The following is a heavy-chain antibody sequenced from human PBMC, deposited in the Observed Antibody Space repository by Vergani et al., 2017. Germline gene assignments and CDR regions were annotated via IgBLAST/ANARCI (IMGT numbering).Heavy chain of an antibody. CDR2: ISASGNA. CDR1: GGSISAGYYF. CDR3: ARRSGGYYSGGKVHPLRTAFDV. V-gene: IGHV4-61*02. D-gene: IGHD2-15*01. J-gene: IGHJ3*01. Sequence: QVQLQASSPGRVKPSQTLSLTCTMSGGSISAGYYFWSWIRQPAGKGLEWLGHISASGNASHSPSLKTRVSMSVDTSKNQFSLTVTSLTAADTAIYFCARRSGGYYSGGKVHPLRTAFDVWGHGTVVTVSS.